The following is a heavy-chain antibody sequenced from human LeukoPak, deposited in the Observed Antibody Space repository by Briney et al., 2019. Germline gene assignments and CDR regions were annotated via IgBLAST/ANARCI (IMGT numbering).Heavy chain of an antibody. CDR3: ARDADFWSGYHSDAFDI. CDR2: IYYSGST. Sequence: SETLSLACTVSGGSISSGGYYWSWIRQHPGKGLEWIGYIYYSGSTYYNPSLKSRVTISVDTSKNQFSLKLSSVTAADTAVYYCARDADFWSGYHSDAFDIWGQGTMVTVSS. V-gene: IGHV4-31*03. D-gene: IGHD3-3*01. CDR1: GGSISSGGYY. J-gene: IGHJ3*02.